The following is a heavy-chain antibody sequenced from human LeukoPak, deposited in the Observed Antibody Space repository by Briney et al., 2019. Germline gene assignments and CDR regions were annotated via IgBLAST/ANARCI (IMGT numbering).Heavy chain of an antibody. Sequence: PSETLSLTCAVYGGSFSGYYWSWIRQPPGKGLEWIGEINHSGSTNYNPSLKGRVTISVDTSKNQFSLKLSSVTAADTAVYYCARVFRAVADYWGQGTLVTVSS. CDR3: ARVFRAVADY. J-gene: IGHJ4*02. D-gene: IGHD6-19*01. V-gene: IGHV4-34*01. CDR2: INHSGST. CDR1: GGSFSGYY.